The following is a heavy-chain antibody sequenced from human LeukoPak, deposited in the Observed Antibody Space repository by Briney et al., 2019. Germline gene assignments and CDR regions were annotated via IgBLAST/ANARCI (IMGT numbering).Heavy chain of an antibody. D-gene: IGHD4-17*01. V-gene: IGHV4-59*11. J-gene: IGHJ3*02. CDR1: ADSFSSHH. CDR2: ISYIGTT. Sequence: SETLSLTCAVSADSFSSHHWTWIRQLPGKGLEWIGYISYIGTTNYNPSLKSRVTISIDTSKNQFSLKLSSVTAADTAVYYCARDLVTVTKGFDIWGQGTMVSVSS. CDR3: ARDLVTVTKGFDI.